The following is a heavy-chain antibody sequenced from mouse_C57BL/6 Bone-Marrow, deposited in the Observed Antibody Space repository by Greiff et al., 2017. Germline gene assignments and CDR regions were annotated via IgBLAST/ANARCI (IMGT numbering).Heavy chain of an antibody. CDR1: GYTFTEYT. Sequence: VQLQQSGAELVKPGASVKMSCKASGYTFTEYTIHWVKQRPGQGLEWIGWFYPGSGSIKYNEKFKDKATLTADKSSSTVYMELSRLTSEDSAVYFCARHDPYYGRSYEAMDYWGQGTSVTVSS. V-gene: IGHV1-62-2*01. CDR3: ARHDPYYGRSYEAMDY. D-gene: IGHD1-1*01. J-gene: IGHJ4*01. CDR2: FYPGSGSI.